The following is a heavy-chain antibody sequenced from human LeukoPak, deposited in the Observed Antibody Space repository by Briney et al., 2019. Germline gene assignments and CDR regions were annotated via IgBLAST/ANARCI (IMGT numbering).Heavy chain of an antibody. CDR3: ARLVFLTTVPSYDY. CDR2: NSGSGGST. Sequence: PGGSLRLSCEASGFTFSSYAMSWVRQAPGKGLEWVSTNSGSGGSTYYADSVKGRFTISRDNSKNTLYLQMNSLRAEDTAVYYCARLVFLTTVPSYDYWGQGTLVTVSS. J-gene: IGHJ4*02. D-gene: IGHD3-9*01. V-gene: IGHV3-23*01. CDR1: GFTFSSYA.